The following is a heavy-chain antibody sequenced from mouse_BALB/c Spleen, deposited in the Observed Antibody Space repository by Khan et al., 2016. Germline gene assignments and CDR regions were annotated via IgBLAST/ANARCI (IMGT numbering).Heavy chain of an antibody. D-gene: IGHD1-2*01. J-gene: IGHJ4*01. CDR1: GYTFTDYY. CDR3: ARSCYGYFAMDY. Sequence: QVQLQQSGTELPRPGASVKLSCKASGYTFTDYYLHWVKQRTGQGLEWIGEIFPGSGSTYYNENFKGKASLTADTSSSTAYMQLSSLTSEDSAVYVCARSCYGYFAMDYWGHGASVTVSS. V-gene: IGHV1-77*01. CDR2: IFPGSGST.